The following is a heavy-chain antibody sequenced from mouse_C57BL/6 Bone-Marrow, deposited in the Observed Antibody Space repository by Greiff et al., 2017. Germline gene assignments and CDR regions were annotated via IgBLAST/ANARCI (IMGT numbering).Heavy chain of an antibody. CDR1: GFTFSSYA. CDR3: TFYGRCYWYFDF. V-gene: IGHV5-9-1*02. Sequence: EVKLVESGEGLVKPGGSLKLSCAASGFTFSSYAMSWVRQTPEKRLEWVAYISSGGDYIYYADTVKGRFTISRDNARNTLYLQMSSLKSEDTAMYYCTFYGRCYWYFDFWGTGTTVTVSS. J-gene: IGHJ1*03. CDR2: ISSGGDYI. D-gene: IGHD1-1*01.